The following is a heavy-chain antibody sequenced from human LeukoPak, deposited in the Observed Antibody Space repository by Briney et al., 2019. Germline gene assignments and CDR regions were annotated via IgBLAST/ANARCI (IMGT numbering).Heavy chain of an antibody. CDR3: AKGGRAAADHYYYGMDV. Sequence: GSGGSTYYADSVKGRFTISRDNSKNTLYLQMNSLRAEDTAVYYCAKGGRAAADHYYYGMDVWGQGTTVTVSS. V-gene: IGHV3-23*01. CDR2: GSGGST. J-gene: IGHJ6*02. D-gene: IGHD6-13*01.